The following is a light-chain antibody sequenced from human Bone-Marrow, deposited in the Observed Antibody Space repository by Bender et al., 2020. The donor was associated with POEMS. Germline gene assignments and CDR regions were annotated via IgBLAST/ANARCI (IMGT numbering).Light chain of an antibody. CDR1: SSDIGGYVY. J-gene: IGLJ3*02. CDR2: EVN. CDR3: RSYAGSNNLGV. V-gene: IGLV2-8*01. Sequence: QSALTQPPSASGSPGQSVTISCTGTSSDIGGYVYVSWYQQHPGKAPKLMIYEVNKRPSGVPDRFSGSQSGNTASLTVCGLQAEDEDDYYCRSYAGSNNLGVFGGGTKLSVL.